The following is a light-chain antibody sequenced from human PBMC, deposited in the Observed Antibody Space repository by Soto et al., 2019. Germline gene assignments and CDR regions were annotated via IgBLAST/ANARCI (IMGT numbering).Light chain of an antibody. CDR2: EVI. Sequence: QSALTQPASVSGSPGQSITISCTGTSSDVGGYNYVSWYQQHPGKAPKLMIYEVINRPSGVSSRSSGSKSGTSASLAISGLQSEDEADYYCAAWDDSLNGYVFGTGTKVTVL. CDR3: AAWDDSLNGYV. V-gene: IGLV2-14*03. J-gene: IGLJ1*01. CDR1: SSDVGGYNY.